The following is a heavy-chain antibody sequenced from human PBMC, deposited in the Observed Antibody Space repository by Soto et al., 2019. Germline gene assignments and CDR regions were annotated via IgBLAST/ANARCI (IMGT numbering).Heavy chain of an antibody. Sequence: SETLSLTCTVSGGYVSSGSYYWSWIRQPPGKGLEWIGYIYYSGSTNYNPSLKSRVTISVDTSKNQFSLKLSSVTAADTAVYYCASTMYYDILTGYYPIFDYWGQGTLVTVSS. CDR3: ASTMYYDILTGYYPIFDY. J-gene: IGHJ4*02. D-gene: IGHD3-9*01. CDR1: GGYVSSGSYY. CDR2: IYYSGST. V-gene: IGHV4-61*01.